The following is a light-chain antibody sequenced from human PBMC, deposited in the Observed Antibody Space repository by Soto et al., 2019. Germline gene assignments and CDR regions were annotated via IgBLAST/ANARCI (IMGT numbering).Light chain of an antibody. CDR1: PAIASF. CDR3: QQYNDWLYT. J-gene: IGKJ2*01. Sequence: IQLTQSPSSLSASVGDRVTITCRASPAIASFLAWYQQKPGTAPKLLIYGASTRVFGIPARFSGSGSGTEFTLTISSLQSEDFAVYYCQQYNDWLYTFGQGTKLEIK. CDR2: GAS. V-gene: IGKV1-9*01.